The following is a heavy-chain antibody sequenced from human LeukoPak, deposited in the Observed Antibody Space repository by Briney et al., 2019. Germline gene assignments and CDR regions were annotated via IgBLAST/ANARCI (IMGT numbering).Heavy chain of an antibody. J-gene: IGHJ6*03. CDR2: IIPIFGTA. CDR1: GGTFSSYA. V-gene: IGHV1-69*05. D-gene: IGHD3-3*01. CDR3: ARSPALRFLEWLRSSPYYYYYYMDV. Sequence: GASVKVSCKASGGTFSSYAISWVRQAPGQGLEWMGGIIPIFGTANYAQKFQGRVTITTDESTSTAYMELSSLRSEDTAVYYCARSPALRFLEWLRSSPYYYYYYMDVWGKGTTVTVSS.